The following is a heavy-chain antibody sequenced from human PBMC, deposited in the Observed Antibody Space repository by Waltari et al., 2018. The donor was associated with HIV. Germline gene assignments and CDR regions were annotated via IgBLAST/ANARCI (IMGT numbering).Heavy chain of an antibody. CDR3: AKVPVLPTGREDY. Sequence: EVQLVESGGGLVQPGASLRLSCAASGFTFSMYVMTGVRQAPGKGLQWVAGISGNGGSRYYTDSVKGRFTISRDNSKKTLYLQMDSLRAEDTAVYYCAKVPVLPTGREDYWGQGTLVTVSS. CDR1: GFTFSMYV. CDR2: ISGNGGSR. V-gene: IGHV3-23*04. J-gene: IGHJ4*02. D-gene: IGHD2-2*01.